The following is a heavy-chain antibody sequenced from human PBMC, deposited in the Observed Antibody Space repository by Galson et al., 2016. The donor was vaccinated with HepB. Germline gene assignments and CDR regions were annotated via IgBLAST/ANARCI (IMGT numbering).Heavy chain of an antibody. V-gene: IGHV1-69*06. Sequence: SVKVSCKASGGTFSSHAITWVRQAPGQGLEWMGGIIPIFATTNYAQKFLGRVTFTADKSTGTAYMELSSLRSEDTAVYFCARVPYDHYDSSGYFDSWGQGTLVTVSS. D-gene: IGHD3-22*01. CDR2: IIPIFATT. CDR3: ARVPYDHYDSSGYFDS. CDR1: GGTFSSHA. J-gene: IGHJ5*01.